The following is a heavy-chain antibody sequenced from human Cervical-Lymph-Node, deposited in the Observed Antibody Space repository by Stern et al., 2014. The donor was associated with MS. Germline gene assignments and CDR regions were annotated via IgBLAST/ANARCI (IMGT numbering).Heavy chain of an antibody. V-gene: IGHV3-23*04. D-gene: IGHD4-17*01. CDR1: GFTFSSYD. J-gene: IGHJ4*02. CDR3: AKSTVTSLSDY. CDR2: ISGSGGST. Sequence: EVQLVESGGGLVQPGGSRRLSCEASGFTFSSYDMRWVRQAPGKGLEWVSAISGSGGSTYYADFVQGRFTIARDTSQNEQYRPMNSLRAEDTAVYYCAKSTVTSLSDYWGQGTLVTVSS.